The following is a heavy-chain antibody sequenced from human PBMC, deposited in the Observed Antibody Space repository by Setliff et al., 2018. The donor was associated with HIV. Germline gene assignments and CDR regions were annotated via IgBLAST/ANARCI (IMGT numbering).Heavy chain of an antibody. Sequence: SVKVSCKASGGTFSSYTINWVRQAPGQGLEWMGRSIPILGIGNDEQAQKFKGRVTFTADKSTSTVYMELSSLKSEDTAVYYCARCGAGEWHLYMDVWGKGTAVTVSS. D-gene: IGHD3-16*01. V-gene: IGHV1-69*02. J-gene: IGHJ6*03. CDR3: ARCGAGEWHLYMDV. CDR1: GGTFSSYT. CDR2: SIPILGIG.